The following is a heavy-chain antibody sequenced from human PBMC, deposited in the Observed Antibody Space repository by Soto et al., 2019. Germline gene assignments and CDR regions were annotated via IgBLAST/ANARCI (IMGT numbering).Heavy chain of an antibody. CDR2: IYYSGIT. CDR3: ARAMVRGVSIYYYYGMDV. CDR1: GFSISSYY. Sequence: SETLSLTCTVSGFSISSYYWSWIRQPPGKGLEWIGYIYYSGITNYNPSLKSRVTISVDKSKNQFSLKLSSVTAADTAVYYCARAMVRGVSIYYYYGMDVWGQGTTVTVSS. D-gene: IGHD3-10*01. V-gene: IGHV4-59*12. J-gene: IGHJ6*02.